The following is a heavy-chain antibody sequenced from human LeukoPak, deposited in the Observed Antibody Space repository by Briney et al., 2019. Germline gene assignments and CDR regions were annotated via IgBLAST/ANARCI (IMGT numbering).Heavy chain of an antibody. J-gene: IGHJ3*02. D-gene: IGHD3-10*01. CDR2: IKQDGSEK. CDR1: GFTFTTYW. V-gene: IGHV3-7*01. Sequence: GGSLRLSCAASGFTFTTYWMGWVRQAPGKGLEWVASIKQDGSEKYYVDSVKGRFTISRDNAKNSLYLQMNSLRAEDTAVYYCARELLWFGEGAFDIWGQGTMVTVSS. CDR3: ARELLWFGEGAFDI.